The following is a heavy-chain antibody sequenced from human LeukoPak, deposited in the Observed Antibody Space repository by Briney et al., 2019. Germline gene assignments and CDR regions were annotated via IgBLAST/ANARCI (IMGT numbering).Heavy chain of an antibody. V-gene: IGHV7-4-1*02. CDR3: ARDGGSGYYFSGGY. D-gene: IGHD3-22*01. Sequence: GASVKVSCKASGYTFTSYAMNWVRQAPGQGPEWMGWINTNTGNPTYAQGFTGRFVFSLDTSVSTAYLQISSLKAEDTAVYYCARDGGSGYYFSGGYWGQGTLVTVSS. J-gene: IGHJ4*02. CDR1: GYTFTSYA. CDR2: INTNTGNP.